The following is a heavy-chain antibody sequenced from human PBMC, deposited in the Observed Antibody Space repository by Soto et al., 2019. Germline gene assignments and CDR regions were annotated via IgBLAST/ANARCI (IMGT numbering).Heavy chain of an antibody. CDR1: GYTLTELL. D-gene: IGHD6-13*01. Sequence: PVKLSCKVSGYTLTELLMHWLRQTPGKWLEWMGGFDPEDGETIYAQKFQGRVTMTEDTSTDTAYMELSSLRSEDTAVYYCATLGDSSSQDYYYYYYMDVWGKGTTVTVSS. V-gene: IGHV1-24*01. CDR2: FDPEDGET. CDR3: ATLGDSSSQDYYYYYYMDV. J-gene: IGHJ6*03.